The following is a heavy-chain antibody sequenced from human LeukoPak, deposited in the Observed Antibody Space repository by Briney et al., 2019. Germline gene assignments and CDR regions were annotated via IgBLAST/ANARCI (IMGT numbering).Heavy chain of an antibody. Sequence: GGSLRLSCAASGFTFSSYWMSWVRQAPGKGLEWVSAISGSGGSTYYADSVKGRFTISRDNSKNTLYLQMNSLRAEDTAVYYCAKYDSNYSDQILIDYWGQGTLVTVSS. J-gene: IGHJ4*02. D-gene: IGHD4-11*01. V-gene: IGHV3-23*01. CDR2: ISGSGGST. CDR1: GFTFSSYW. CDR3: AKYDSNYSDQILIDY.